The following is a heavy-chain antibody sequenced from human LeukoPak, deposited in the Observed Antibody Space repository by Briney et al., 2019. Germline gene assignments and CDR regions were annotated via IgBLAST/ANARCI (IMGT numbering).Heavy chain of an antibody. V-gene: IGHV4-39*01. CDR3: ARHLDDYGDYVPNWYFDL. D-gene: IGHD4-17*01. J-gene: IGHJ2*01. CDR2: IYYSGST. CDR1: VGSISSSSYY. Sequence: PSETLSLTCTVSVGSISSSSYYWGWIRQPPGKGLEWIGSIYYSGSTYYNPSLKSRVTISVDTSKNQFSLKLSSVTAADTAVYYCARHLDDYGDYVPNWYFDLWGRGTLVTVSS.